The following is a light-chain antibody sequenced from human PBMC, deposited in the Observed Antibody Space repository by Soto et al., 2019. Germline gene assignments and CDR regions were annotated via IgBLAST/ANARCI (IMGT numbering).Light chain of an antibody. Sequence: EIVLTQSPGTLSLSPGERATLSCRASQSVSSSYLAWYQQKPGQARRLLIYGASSRATGIPDRFSGSGSGTAFTLTITRLEPDDFAVYYCQQYGSSPETFGPGTKVDIK. J-gene: IGKJ3*01. V-gene: IGKV3-20*01. CDR1: QSVSSSY. CDR3: QQYGSSPET. CDR2: GAS.